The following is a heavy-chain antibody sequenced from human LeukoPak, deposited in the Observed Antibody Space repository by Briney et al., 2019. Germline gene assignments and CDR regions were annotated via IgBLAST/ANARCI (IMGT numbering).Heavy chain of an antibody. J-gene: IGHJ3*02. D-gene: IGHD3-10*01. CDR2: IYHSGST. CDR1: GGSISSGGYS. V-gene: IGHV4-30-2*01. Sequence: SETLSLTCAVSGGSISSGGYSWGWIRQPPGKGLEWIGYIYHSGSTYYNPSLKSRVTISVDRSKNQFSLKLSSVTAADTAVYYCARAKGFGELVAFDIWGQGTMVTVSS. CDR3: ARAKGFGELVAFDI.